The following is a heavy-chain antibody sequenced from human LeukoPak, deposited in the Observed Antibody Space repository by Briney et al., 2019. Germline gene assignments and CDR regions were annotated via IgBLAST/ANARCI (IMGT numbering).Heavy chain of an antibody. CDR2: IWYDGSSQ. J-gene: IGHJ4*02. D-gene: IGHD2-2*01. CDR1: GFTFSSYS. V-gene: IGHV3-30*02. Sequence: GGSLRLSCAASGFTFSSYSMNWVRQAPGKGLEWVAFIWYDGSSQYYADSVKGRFTISRDNSRNTLYLQMNSLRAEDTAMYYCAKDQCSTSALLACRYFDYWGQGTLVTVSS. CDR3: AKDQCSTSALLACRYFDY.